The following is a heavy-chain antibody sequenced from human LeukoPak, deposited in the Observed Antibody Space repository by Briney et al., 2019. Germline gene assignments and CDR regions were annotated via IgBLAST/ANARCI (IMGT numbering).Heavy chain of an antibody. D-gene: IGHD2-15*01. CDR2: INPNSGGT. Sequence: EASVKVSCKASGYTFTGYYMHWVRQAPGQGLEWMGWINPNSGGTNYAQKFQGRVTMTRDTSISTAYMELSRLRSDDTAVYYCARGRLGYCSGGSCPRPNYFDYWGQGTLVTVSS. J-gene: IGHJ4*02. V-gene: IGHV1-2*02. CDR1: GYTFTGYY. CDR3: ARGRLGYCSGGSCPRPNYFDY.